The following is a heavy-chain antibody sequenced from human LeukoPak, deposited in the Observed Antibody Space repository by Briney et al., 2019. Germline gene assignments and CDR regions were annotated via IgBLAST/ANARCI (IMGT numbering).Heavy chain of an antibody. D-gene: IGHD4-23*01. CDR2: ISAYNGNT. Sequence: GASVKVSCKASGYTFTSYGISWVRRGPGQGLEGMGWISAYNGNTNYAEKLQGRVTMTTDTSTSTAYMELRSLRTDDTAVYYCAREGSSTVFVPGYSDYWGQGTLVTVSS. CDR1: GYTFTSYG. J-gene: IGHJ4*02. CDR3: AREGSSTVFVPGYSDY. V-gene: IGHV1-18*01.